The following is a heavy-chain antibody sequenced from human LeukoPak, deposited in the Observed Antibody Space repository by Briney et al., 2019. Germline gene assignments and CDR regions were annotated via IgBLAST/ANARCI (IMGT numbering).Heavy chain of an antibody. J-gene: IGHJ5*02. Sequence: DPGGSLRLSCAASGFNFRTYAMSWVRQAPGKGLEWVSGFSGSGSSTFYADSVKGRFTISRDNSKNTLYLQMNSLRAEDTAVYYCAKGNAFDPWGQGTLVTVSS. V-gene: IGHV3-23*01. CDR3: AKGNAFDP. CDR2: FSGSGSST. CDR1: GFNFRTYA.